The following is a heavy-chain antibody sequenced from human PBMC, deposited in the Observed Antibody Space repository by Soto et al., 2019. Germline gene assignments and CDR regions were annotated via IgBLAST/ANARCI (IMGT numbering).Heavy chain of an antibody. V-gene: IGHV1-3*01. J-gene: IGHJ3*02. Sequence: QVQLVQSGAEVKKPGASVKVSCKASGYTFTSYAMHWVRQAPGQRLEWMGWINAGNGNTKYSQKFQGRVTITRDTAASTAYMELSSLRSDDTAVYYCARDLYYYDSSGFKSYAFDIWCQGTMVTVSS. D-gene: IGHD3-22*01. CDR3: ARDLYYYDSSGFKSYAFDI. CDR2: INAGNGNT. CDR1: GYTFTSYA.